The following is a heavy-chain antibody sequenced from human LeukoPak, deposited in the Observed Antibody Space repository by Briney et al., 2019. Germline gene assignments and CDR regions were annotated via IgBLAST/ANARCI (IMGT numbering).Heavy chain of an antibody. D-gene: IGHD4/OR15-4a*01. J-gene: IGHJ4*02. CDR3: ARETEPLDYGDSTNLDY. Sequence: GGSLRLSCAASGFTFSSYSMNWVRQAPGKGLEWVAFIGSRTGNIYYADSVKGRFSISRDNAKDSVYLQMNSLRVDDTAVYYCARETEPLDYGDSTNLDYWSQGTLVTVSS. CDR2: IGSRTGNI. V-gene: IGHV3-21*01. CDR1: GFTFSSYS.